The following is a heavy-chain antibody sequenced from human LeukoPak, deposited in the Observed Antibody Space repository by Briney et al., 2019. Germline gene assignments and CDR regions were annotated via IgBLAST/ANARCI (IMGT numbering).Heavy chain of an antibody. J-gene: IGHJ4*02. V-gene: IGHV3-74*03. Sequence: GGSLRLSCAASGFSLSSNWMHWVRQVPGEGLLWVARINSAGSITTYVDSVKGRFTISRDNAKNTLYLQMNSLRAEDTAVYYCARDFTFYGSGPHFDYWGLGTLVTVSS. CDR3: ARDFTFYGSGPHFDY. CDR1: GFSLSSNW. D-gene: IGHD3-10*01. CDR2: INSAGSIT.